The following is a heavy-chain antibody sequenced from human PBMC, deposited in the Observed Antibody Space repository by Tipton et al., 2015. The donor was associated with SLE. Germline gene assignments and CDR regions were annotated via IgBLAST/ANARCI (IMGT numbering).Heavy chain of an antibody. D-gene: IGHD6-13*01. CDR3: ARDGGQRVISGTYDFYYYGLDV. J-gene: IGHJ6*02. CDR1: DGSLSGYY. CDR2: ISHDGGA. V-gene: IGHV4-34*01. Sequence: TLSLTCTVFDGSLSGYYWAWLRHSPGKGLAWIGEISHDGGANYNPSLESRGTISLETSKNQFSLKLTSVTAADTAVYYCARDGGQRVISGTYDFYYYGLDVWGQGTTVTVSS.